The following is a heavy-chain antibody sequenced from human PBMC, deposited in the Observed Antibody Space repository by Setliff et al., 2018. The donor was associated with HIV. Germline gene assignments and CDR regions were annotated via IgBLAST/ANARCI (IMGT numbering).Heavy chain of an antibody. CDR3: ARLVGSGWYLDAFDI. Sequence: ASVKVSCKASGYTFTSYYMHWVRQAPGQGLEWMGIINPSGGSTSYAQKFQGRVTMTRDTSTSTVYMELSSLRSEDTAVYYCARLVGSGWYLDAFDIWGQGTMVTVSS. CDR2: INPSGGST. J-gene: IGHJ3*02. D-gene: IGHD6-19*01. CDR1: GYTFTSYY. V-gene: IGHV1-46*01.